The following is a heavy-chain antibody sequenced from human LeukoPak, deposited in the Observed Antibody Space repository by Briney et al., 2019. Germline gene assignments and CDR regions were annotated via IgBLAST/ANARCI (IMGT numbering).Heavy chain of an antibody. V-gene: IGHV3-11*06. CDR2: ISSSSSYT. CDR3: AKEPYCSSTSCIGEYFQR. CDR1: GFTFSDYY. D-gene: IGHD2-2*01. Sequence: GGSLRLSCAASGFTFSDYYMSWIRQAPGKGLEWVSYISSSSSYTNYADSVKGRFTISRDNAKNSLYLQMNSLRAEDTAVYYCAKEPYCSSTSCIGEYFQRWGQGTLVTVSS. J-gene: IGHJ1*01.